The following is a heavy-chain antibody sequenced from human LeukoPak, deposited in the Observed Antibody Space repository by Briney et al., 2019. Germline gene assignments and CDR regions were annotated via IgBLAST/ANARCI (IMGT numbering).Heavy chain of an antibody. V-gene: IGHV4-34*01. CDR1: GFTFSSYS. J-gene: IGHJ4*02. CDR2: INHSGST. Sequence: PGGSLRLSCAASGFTFSSYSMNWVRQPPGKGLEWIGEINHSGSTNYNPSLKSRVTISVDTSKNQFSLKLSSVTAADTAVYYCARDDRGVGAIDYWGQGTLVTVSS. CDR3: ARDDRGVGAIDY. D-gene: IGHD1-26*01.